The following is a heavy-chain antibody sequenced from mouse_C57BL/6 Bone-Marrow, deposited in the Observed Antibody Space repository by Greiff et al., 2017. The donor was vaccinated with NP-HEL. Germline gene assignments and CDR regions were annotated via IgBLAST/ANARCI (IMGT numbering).Heavy chain of an antibody. D-gene: IGHD2-3*01. V-gene: IGHV1-7*01. CDR1: GYTFTSYW. CDR2: INPSSGYT. J-gene: IGHJ4*01. Sequence: VQLQQSGAELAKPGASVKLSCKASGYTFTSYWMHWVKQRPGQGLEWIGYINPSSGYTKYNQKFKDKATLTADKSSSTAYMQLSSLTYEDSAVYYCARKRGIIYDGYYVEAMDYWGQGTSVTVSS. CDR3: ARKRGIIYDGYYVEAMDY.